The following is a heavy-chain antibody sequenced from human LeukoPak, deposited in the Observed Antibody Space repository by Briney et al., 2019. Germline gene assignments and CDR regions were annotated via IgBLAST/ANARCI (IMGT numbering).Heavy chain of an antibody. CDR1: EFIFSDYA. J-gene: IGHJ6*03. V-gene: IGHV3-23*01. CDR2: INYSGDTT. Sequence: GGSLRLSCAASEFIFSDYAMNWVRQAPGKGLEWVSTINYSGDTTYYADSVKGRFTISRDNAKNTLYLQMNSLRAEDTAVYYCARNRGSYYYYMDVWGKGTTVTVSS. D-gene: IGHD2/OR15-2a*01. CDR3: ARNRGSYYYYMDV.